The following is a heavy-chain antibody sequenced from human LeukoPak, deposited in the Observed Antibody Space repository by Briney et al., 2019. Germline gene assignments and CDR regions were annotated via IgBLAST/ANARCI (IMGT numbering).Heavy chain of an antibody. CDR3: ARGGLWFGELKGYYYYYYMDV. J-gene: IGHJ6*03. CDR1: GYTFTGYY. D-gene: IGHD3-10*01. Sequence: EASVKVSCKASGYTFTGYYMHWVRQAPGQGLEWMGWINPIIGGTNYAQRFQGRVTMTRDTSISTAYMELSRLRSDDTAVYYCARGGLWFGELKGYYYYYYMDVWGKGTTVTISS. V-gene: IGHV1-2*02. CDR2: INPIIGGT.